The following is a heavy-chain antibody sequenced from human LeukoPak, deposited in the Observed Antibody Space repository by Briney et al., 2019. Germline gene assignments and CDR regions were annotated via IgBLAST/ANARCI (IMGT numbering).Heavy chain of an antibody. V-gene: IGHV3-48*04. CDR3: AKSLGAPDDY. D-gene: IGHD1-26*01. Sequence: QSGGSLRLSCAASGFTFSSYSMSWVRQAPGKGLEWVSYISSSSSAMYYADSMKGRFTISRDNAKNTLYLQMNSLRAEDTAMYYCAKSLGAPDDYWGQGTLVTVSS. CDR1: GFTFSSYS. J-gene: IGHJ4*02. CDR2: ISSSSSAM.